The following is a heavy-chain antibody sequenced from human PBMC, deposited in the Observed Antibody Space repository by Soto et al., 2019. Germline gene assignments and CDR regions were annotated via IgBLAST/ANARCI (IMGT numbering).Heavy chain of an antibody. J-gene: IGHJ4*02. CDR2: ISGSGSDT. CDR3: ARPTRMPGD. V-gene: IGHV3-11*05. Sequence: QVQLVESGGGLVKPGGSLRLSCAASGFTFNDYYMTWFRQPPGKGLECVAYISGSGSDTKYADSVKGRFTISRDNAENSLYLQMNNLRAEDTAVYYCARPTRMPGDWGQRTLVTVSS. D-gene: IGHD2-2*01. CDR1: GFTFNDYY.